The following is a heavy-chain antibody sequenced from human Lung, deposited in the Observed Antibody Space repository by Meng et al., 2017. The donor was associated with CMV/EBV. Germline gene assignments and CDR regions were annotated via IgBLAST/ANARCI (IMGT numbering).Heavy chain of an antibody. J-gene: IGHJ4*02. V-gene: IGHV1-2*02. Sequence: SVKVSCKASGYTFTTHYFHWVRQAPGQGLEWRGWIHPNRGDTNYAQQFQSRVTLTRDTSINTGDMELTRLTSDDTAVYYCARDNNGGPDYWGQGTLVTVSS. CDR2: IHPNRGDT. CDR1: GYTFTTHY. CDR3: ARDNNGGPDY. D-gene: IGHD1/OR15-1a*01.